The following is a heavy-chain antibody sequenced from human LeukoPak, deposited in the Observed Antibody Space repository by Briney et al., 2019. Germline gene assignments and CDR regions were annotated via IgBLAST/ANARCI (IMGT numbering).Heavy chain of an antibody. CDR2: INHSGST. CDR3: ARAFFGKVGRSRFDY. J-gene: IGHJ4*02. Sequence: SETLSLTCAVYGGSFSGYYWSWIRQPPGKGLEWIGEINHSGSTNYNPSLKSRVTISVDTSKNQFSLKLSTVTAAGTAVYYCARAFFGKVGRSRFDYWGQGTLVTVSS. D-gene: IGHD1-26*01. CDR1: GGSFSGYY. V-gene: IGHV4-34*01.